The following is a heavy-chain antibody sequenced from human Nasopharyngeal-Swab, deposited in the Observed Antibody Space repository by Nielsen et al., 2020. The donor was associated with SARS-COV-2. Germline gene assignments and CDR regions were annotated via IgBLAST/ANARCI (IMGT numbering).Heavy chain of an antibody. J-gene: IGHJ4*02. CDR3: ARDLFYYYDSSGYL. V-gene: IGHV3-21*01. CDR2: ISSSSSYI. Sequence: GEPLKISCAASGFTFSSYSMNWVRQAPGKGLEWVSSISSSSSYIYYADSVKGRFTISRDNAKNSLYLQMNSLRAEDTAVYYCARDLFYYYDSSGYLGGQGTLVTVSS. D-gene: IGHD3-22*01. CDR1: GFTFSSYS.